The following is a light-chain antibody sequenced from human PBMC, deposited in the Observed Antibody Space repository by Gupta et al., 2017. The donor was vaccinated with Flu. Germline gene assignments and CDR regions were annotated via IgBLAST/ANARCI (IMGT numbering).Light chain of an antibody. CDR2: NTN. CDR3: VRDRGSGSWV. V-gene: IGLV8-61*01. J-gene: IGLJ3*02. CDR1: SGSVSTNFY. Sequence: QTVVTQEPSFSVSPGGTVTLTCGLSSGSVSTNFYPSWYQQTPGQAPRTLIYNTNTLSSGVPDRFSGSILGNKAALIITGAQADDESDYYCVRDRGSGSWVFGGGTKLTVL.